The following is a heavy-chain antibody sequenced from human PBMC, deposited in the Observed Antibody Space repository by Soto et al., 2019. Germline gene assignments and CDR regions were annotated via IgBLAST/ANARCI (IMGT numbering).Heavy chain of an antibody. CDR3: AIYSSSSDFLDY. CDR1: GGTFSSYT. D-gene: IGHD6-6*01. V-gene: IGHV1-69*02. Sequence: GASVKVSCKASGGTFSSYTISWVRQAPGQGLEWMGRIIPILGIANYAQKFQGRVTITADKSTSTAYMELSSLRSEDTAVYYCAIYSSSSDFLDYWGQGTLVTVSS. CDR2: IIPILGIA. J-gene: IGHJ4*02.